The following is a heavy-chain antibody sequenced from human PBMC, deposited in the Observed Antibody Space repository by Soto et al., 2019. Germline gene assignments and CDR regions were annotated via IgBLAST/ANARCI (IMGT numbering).Heavy chain of an antibody. CDR1: GDSISSGYY. CDR2: IYHSGTT. J-gene: IGHJ4*02. V-gene: IGHV4-38-2*01. Sequence: PSEPLSLTCAVSGDSISSGYYWAWIWQSPGKGLEWIGSIYHSGTTYYHPSLKSRVTISVDTSKNQFSLKLSSVTAADSAVYYCERSDNVGYYQYLGQGTPVTVSP. D-gene: IGHD3-3*01. CDR3: ERSDNVGYYQY.